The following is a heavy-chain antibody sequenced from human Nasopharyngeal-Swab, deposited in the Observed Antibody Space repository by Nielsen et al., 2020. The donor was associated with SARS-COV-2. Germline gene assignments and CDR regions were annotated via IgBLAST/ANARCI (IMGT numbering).Heavy chain of an antibody. D-gene: IGHD2-21*02. V-gene: IGHV3-21*01. CDR2: ISGSSTYI. CDR1: GFPFSTYT. J-gene: IGHJ1*01. CDR3: SRTAAFCGGNCYSEYFQH. Sequence: GGSLRLSCAASGFPFSTYTMNWVRQAPGKGLEWVSSISGSSTYIWYADSVKGRFTISRDNAKNSMLRQMNNRRADDTAFYFCSRTAAFCGGNCYSEYFQHWGQGTLVTVSS.